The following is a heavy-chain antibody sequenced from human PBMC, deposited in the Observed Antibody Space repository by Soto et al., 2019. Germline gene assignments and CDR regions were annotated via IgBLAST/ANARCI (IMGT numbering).Heavy chain of an antibody. J-gene: IGHJ6*02. V-gene: IGHV1-46*01. CDR1: RYTLTSYY. CDR2: INTSDGSP. CDR3: ASSPGAAAGTFYYYGMDV. D-gene: IGHD6-13*01. Sequence: QVQLVQSGAEVKNPGASVKVSCKASRYTLTSYYIHWVRQAPGQGLEWMGMINTSDGSPTYAQKFQGRVTMTRGTSTSTVYMELTSLRSEDTAVYYCASSPGAAAGTFYYYGMDVWGQGTTVTVSS.